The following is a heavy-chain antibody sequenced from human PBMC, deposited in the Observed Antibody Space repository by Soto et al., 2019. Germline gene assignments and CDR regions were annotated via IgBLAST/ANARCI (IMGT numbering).Heavy chain of an antibody. D-gene: IGHD3-9*01. CDR1: GYTFTSYG. J-gene: IGHJ6*02. Sequence: ASVKVSCKASGYTFTSYGISWVRQAPGQGLEWMGWISAYSGNTNYAQKLQGRVTMTTDTSTNTAYMELRSLRSDDTAVYYCARDTDILTGYNYYYYSMDVWGQGTTVTVSS. V-gene: IGHV1-18*01. CDR3: ARDTDILTGYNYYYYSMDV. CDR2: ISAYSGNT.